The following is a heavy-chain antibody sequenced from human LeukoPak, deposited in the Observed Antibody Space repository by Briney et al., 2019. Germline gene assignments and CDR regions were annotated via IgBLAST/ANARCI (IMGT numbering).Heavy chain of an antibody. V-gene: IGHV3-48*04. CDR3: ARGGYSYGLSFCAY. Sequence: PGASLRLSCAASGFTFSSYSMNWVRQAPGKGLEWVSYISSSGNTIYYPDSVKGRFTISRDNAKNSLYLQMNSLRAEDTAVYYCARGGYSYGLSFCAYWGQGTLVTVSS. D-gene: IGHD5-18*01. J-gene: IGHJ4*02. CDR2: ISSSGNTI. CDR1: GFTFSSYS.